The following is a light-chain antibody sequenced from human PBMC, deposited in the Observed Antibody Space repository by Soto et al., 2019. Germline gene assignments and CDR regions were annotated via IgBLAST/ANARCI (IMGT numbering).Light chain of an antibody. CDR2: ATS. J-gene: IGKJ1*01. CDR3: QKSYTTPT. Sequence: DIQMTQSPSSLSASVGDRVTITCRASHNIGHYLNWYQQKPGKAPKVLLYATSKLHNGVPSRFSGGGSGTDFTLTISSLQPEDFATCFCQKSYTTPTFGQGTKVEVK. CDR1: HNIGHY. V-gene: IGKV1-39*01.